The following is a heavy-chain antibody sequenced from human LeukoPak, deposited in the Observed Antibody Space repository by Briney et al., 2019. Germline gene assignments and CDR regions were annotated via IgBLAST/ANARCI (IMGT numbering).Heavy chain of an antibody. D-gene: IGHD3-10*01. CDR3: ARCAGFGESCDY. J-gene: IGHJ4*02. V-gene: IGHV3-11*03. CDR2: ISSSSSYT. Sequence: GGPLRLSCAASGFTFSDYYMSWIRQAPGKGLEWVSYISSSSSYTNYADSVEGRFTISRDNAKNSLYLQMNGLRAEDTAVYYCARCAGFGESCDYWGQGTLVTVSS. CDR1: GFTFSDYY.